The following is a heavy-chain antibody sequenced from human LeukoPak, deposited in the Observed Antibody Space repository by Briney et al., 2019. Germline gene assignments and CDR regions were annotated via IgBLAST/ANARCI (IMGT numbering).Heavy chain of an antibody. Sequence: SETLSLTCGVYGGSFSGYYWSWIRQPPGKGLEWIGEINHSGSTNYNPSLKSRVTISVDTSKSQFSLKLSSVTAADTAVYYCAKESCSGGSCYIFDYWGQGTLVTVSS. CDR3: AKESCSGGSCYIFDY. CDR1: GGSFSGYY. D-gene: IGHD2-15*01. J-gene: IGHJ4*02. CDR2: INHSGST. V-gene: IGHV4-34*01.